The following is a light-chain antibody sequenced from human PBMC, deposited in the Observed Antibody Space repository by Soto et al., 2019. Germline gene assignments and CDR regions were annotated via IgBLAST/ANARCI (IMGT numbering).Light chain of an antibody. CDR3: QHYDTYPLT. Sequence: DIPMTQSPSTLSAPVGDRATITCRASQGVSRWLAWYQKRPGKAPNLLIYKASTLESGVPSRFSGSGSGTEFTLTISSLQPDDFATYYCQHYDTYPLTFGGGTKVEIK. J-gene: IGKJ4*01. CDR1: QGVSRW. V-gene: IGKV1-5*03. CDR2: KAS.